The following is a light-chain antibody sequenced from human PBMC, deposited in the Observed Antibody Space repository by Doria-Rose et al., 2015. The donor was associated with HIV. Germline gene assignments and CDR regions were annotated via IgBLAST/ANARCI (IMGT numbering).Light chain of an antibody. CDR2: DGS. V-gene: IGKV3-20*01. J-gene: IGKJ1*01. CDR1: QSFSSTY. CDR3: HQYGTSWT. Sequence: TQSPGTLSLSPGERATLSCRASQSFSSTYSAWYQQKPGQAPSLLIYDGSTRATGIPDRFSASGSGTDFTPTINRLEPEDFALYYCHQYGTSWTFGQGTKVEI.